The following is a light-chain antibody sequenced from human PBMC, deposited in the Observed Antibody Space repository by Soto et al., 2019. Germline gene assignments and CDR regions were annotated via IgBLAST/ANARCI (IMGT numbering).Light chain of an antibody. CDR2: AGS. Sequence: DIQMTQSPSSVSASVGERATITCRASQSSSTRLAWYQQKPGKAATRLIYAGSSLQSAVASGLSSSGACTDVTLTISSLQPEDFATYYCQQANSFPLTFGGGTKVDIK. J-gene: IGKJ4*02. CDR3: QQANSFPLT. V-gene: IGKV1-12*01. CDR1: QSSSTR.